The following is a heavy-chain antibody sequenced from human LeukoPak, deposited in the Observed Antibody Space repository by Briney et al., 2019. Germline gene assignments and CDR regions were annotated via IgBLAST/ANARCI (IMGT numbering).Heavy chain of an antibody. J-gene: IGHJ4*02. CDR3: ASLLAAAGTELG. CDR1: GFTFSSYS. V-gene: IGHV3-21*01. CDR2: ISSSSSYI. Sequence: GGSLRLSCAASGFTFSSYSMNWVRQAPGKGLEWVSSISSSSSYIYYADSVESRFTISRDNAKNSLYLQMNSLRAEDTAVYYCASLLAAAGTELGWGQGTLVTVSS. D-gene: IGHD6-13*01.